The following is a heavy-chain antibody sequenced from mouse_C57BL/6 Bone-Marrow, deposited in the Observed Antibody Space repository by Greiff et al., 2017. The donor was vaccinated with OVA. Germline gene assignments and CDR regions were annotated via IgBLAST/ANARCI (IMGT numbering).Heavy chain of an antibody. J-gene: IGHJ1*03. Sequence: VQLQQSGAELVKPGASVKLSCTASGFNIKDYYMHWVKQRTEQGLEWIGRIDPEDGETKSAPKFQGKATITADTSSNTAYLQLSSLTSEDTAVYYCARSGLRPLYWYFDVWGTGTTVTVSS. CDR2: IDPEDGET. D-gene: IGHD2-4*01. V-gene: IGHV14-2*01. CDR1: GFNIKDYY. CDR3: ARSGLRPLYWYFDV.